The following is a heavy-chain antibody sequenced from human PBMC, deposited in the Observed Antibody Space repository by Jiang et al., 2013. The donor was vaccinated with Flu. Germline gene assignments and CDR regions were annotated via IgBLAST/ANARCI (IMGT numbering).Heavy chain of an antibody. V-gene: IGHV1-18*04. CDR3: ARDTGRDCSSTSCYSWGYYMDV. CDR1: GYTFTSYG. J-gene: IGHJ6*03. CDR2: ISAYNGNT. D-gene: IGHD2-2*02. Sequence: GAEVKKPGASVKVSCKASGYTFTSYGISWVRQAPGQGLEWMGWISAYNGNTNYAQKLQGRVTMTTDTSTSTAYMELRSLRSDDTAVYYCARDTGRDCSSTSCYSWGYYMDVWGKGTTV.